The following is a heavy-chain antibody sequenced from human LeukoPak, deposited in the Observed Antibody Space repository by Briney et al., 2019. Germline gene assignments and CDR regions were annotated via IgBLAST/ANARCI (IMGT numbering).Heavy chain of an antibody. CDR3: AGELLRVTMVRGVMRGRHNWFDP. D-gene: IGHD3-10*01. J-gene: IGHJ5*02. V-gene: IGHV1-2*02. Sequence: ASVKVSCKASGYTFTGYYMHWVRQAPGQGLEWMGWINPNSGGTNYAQKFQGRVTMTRDTSISTAYMELSRLRSDDTAVYYCAGELLRVTMVRGVMRGRHNWFDPWGQGTLVTVSS. CDR2: INPNSGGT. CDR1: GYTFTGYY.